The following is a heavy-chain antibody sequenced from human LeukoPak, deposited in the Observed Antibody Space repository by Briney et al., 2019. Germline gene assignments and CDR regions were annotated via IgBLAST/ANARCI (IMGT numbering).Heavy chain of an antibody. Sequence: ASVKVSCKSFGYTFTSNYMHWVRQAPGQGPEWMGVISPSGGSTIYAQKFKGRVTMTRDMSTSTVYMELSSLRSEDTAVYYCARDKATVTTFARYFDYWGQGTLVTVSS. CDR1: GYTFTSNY. CDR3: ARDKATVTTFARYFDY. V-gene: IGHV1-46*01. J-gene: IGHJ4*02. CDR2: ISPSGGST. D-gene: IGHD4-17*01.